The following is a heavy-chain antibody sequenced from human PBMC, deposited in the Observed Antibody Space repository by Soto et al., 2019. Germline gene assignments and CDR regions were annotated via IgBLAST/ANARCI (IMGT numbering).Heavy chain of an antibody. CDR1: GGSINSGGYY. CDR2: IYYSGST. D-gene: IGHD1-26*01. J-gene: IGHJ4*02. V-gene: IGHV4-31*03. CDR3: AKGDKWESLLDY. Sequence: QVQLQESGPGLVKPSQTLSLTCTVSGGSINSGGYYWSWIRQLPGKGLEWIGYIYYSGSTYYNPSLKSRITISVDTSKNQFSLKLSSVTAADTAVYYCAKGDKWESLLDYWGQGTLVTVSS.